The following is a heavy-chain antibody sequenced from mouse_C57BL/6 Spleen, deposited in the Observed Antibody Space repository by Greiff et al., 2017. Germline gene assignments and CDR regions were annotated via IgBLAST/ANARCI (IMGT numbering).Heavy chain of an antibody. V-gene: IGHV1-80*01. CDR2: IYPGDGDT. CDR3: ARSSTVGAAWFAY. Sequence: VKLQESGAELVKPGASVKISCKASGYAFSSYWMNWVKQRPGKGLEWIGQIYPGDGDTNYNGKFKGKATLTADKSSSTAYMQLSSLTSEDSAVYFGARSSTVGAAWFAYWGQGTLVTVSA. J-gene: IGHJ3*01. CDR1: GYAFSSYW.